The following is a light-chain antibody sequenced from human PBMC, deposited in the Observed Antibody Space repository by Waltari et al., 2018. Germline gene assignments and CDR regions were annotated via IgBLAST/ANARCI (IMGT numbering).Light chain of an antibody. Sequence: DIQMTQSPSFLSASVGGRVTITCRASKRISRYLNWYQQKPGKAPKLLIYAASSLQSGVPSSFSGSGAGTYFTLTISGLPPEDFATYYCQQSYSTPTFGPGTKVDIK. J-gene: IGKJ3*01. CDR2: AAS. CDR1: KRISRY. V-gene: IGKV1-39*01. CDR3: QQSYSTPT.